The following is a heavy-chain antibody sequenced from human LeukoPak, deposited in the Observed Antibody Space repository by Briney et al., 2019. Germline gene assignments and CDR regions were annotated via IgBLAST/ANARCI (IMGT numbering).Heavy chain of an antibody. Sequence: SETLSLTCAVYGGSFSGYYWSWIRRPPGKGLEWIGEINHSGSTNYNPSLKSRVTISVDTSKNQFSLKLSSVTAADTAVYYCAGGDYCSSTSCHLNAFDIWGQGTMVTVSS. V-gene: IGHV4-34*01. CDR3: AGGDYCSSTSCHLNAFDI. J-gene: IGHJ3*02. CDR2: INHSGST. CDR1: GGSFSGYY. D-gene: IGHD2-2*01.